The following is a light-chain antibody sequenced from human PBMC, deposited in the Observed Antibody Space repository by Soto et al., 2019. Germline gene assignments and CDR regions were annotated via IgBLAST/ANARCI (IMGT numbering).Light chain of an antibody. CDR2: DAS. CDR3: QQYDNLPFS. Sequence: DIQMSQSPSSLSASVGDRVTITCQASQDIINYLNWYQHKPGQPPKLLIYDASNLETGGSSRFSGSKSGTAFTFTIASLQPEDIATYYCQQYDNLPFSFGGGTKVEIK. J-gene: IGKJ4*01. V-gene: IGKV1-33*01. CDR1: QDIINY.